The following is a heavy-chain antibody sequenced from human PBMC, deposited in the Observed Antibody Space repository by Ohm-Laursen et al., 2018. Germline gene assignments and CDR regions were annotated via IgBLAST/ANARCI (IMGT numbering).Heavy chain of an antibody. CDR3: ARTLSSIAVAGLDY. D-gene: IGHD6-19*01. V-gene: IGHV3-33*01. CDR1: GFTFSSYG. J-gene: IGHJ4*02. CDR2: IWYDGSK. Sequence: SLRLSCAASGFTFSSYGMHWVRQAPGKGLEWVAVIWYDGSKYYADSVKDRFTISRDNSKNTLYLQMNSLRAEDTAVYYCARTLSSIAVAGLDYWGQGTLVTVSS.